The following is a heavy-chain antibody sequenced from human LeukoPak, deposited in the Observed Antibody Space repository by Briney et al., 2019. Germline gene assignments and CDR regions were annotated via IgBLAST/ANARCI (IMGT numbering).Heavy chain of an antibody. CDR1: GFTFSTYW. V-gene: IGHV3-7*01. CDR3: TRDFSSGD. J-gene: IGHJ4*02. Sequence: PGGSLRLSCAASGFTFSTYWMTWVRQAPGKGLEWVANIKQDGSQKYYADSVKGRFTISRDNAKNSLYLQVNSLRAEDTAIYYCTRDFSSGDWGQGTLVTVSS. D-gene: IGHD3-3*01. CDR2: IKQDGSQK.